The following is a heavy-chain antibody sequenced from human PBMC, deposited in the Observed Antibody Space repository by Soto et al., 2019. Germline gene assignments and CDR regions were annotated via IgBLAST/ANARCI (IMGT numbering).Heavy chain of an antibody. V-gene: IGHV1-69*01. Sequence: QVQLVQSGAEVKKPGSSVKVSCKASGGTFSSYAISWVRQAPGQGLEWMGGIIPIFGTANYAQKFQGRVTITADESTSTACMELSRLRSEDTAVDFCARGDFWSGYPFDYYYYGMDVWGQGTTVTVSS. CDR1: GGTFSSYA. CDR3: ARGDFWSGYPFDYYYYGMDV. CDR2: IIPIFGTA. D-gene: IGHD3-3*01. J-gene: IGHJ6*02.